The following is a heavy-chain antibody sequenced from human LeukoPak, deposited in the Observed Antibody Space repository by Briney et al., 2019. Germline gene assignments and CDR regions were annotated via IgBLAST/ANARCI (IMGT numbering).Heavy chain of an antibody. D-gene: IGHD5-24*01. CDR3: AVMAVFTVDAFDL. J-gene: IGHJ3*01. V-gene: IGHV3-48*02. CDR1: LLTPCNYK. CDR2: INTASTTI. Sequence: GCLSLSCSASLLTPCNYKINRVGQPAGKEAEWISYINTASTTIHYAGSVKGRFTISSDNDKNSLYLETNSLRDEDTGVYYCAVMAVFTVDAFDLWGPGTMVTVSS.